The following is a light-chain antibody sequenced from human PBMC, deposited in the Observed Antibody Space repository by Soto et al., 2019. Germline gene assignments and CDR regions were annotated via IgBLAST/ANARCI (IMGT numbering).Light chain of an antibody. CDR1: QSVSSSY. Sequence: EMLLRQSPRTLSLSPVERATLSCGASQSVSSSYLAWYQQRPGQAPRLLIYGASNRATGIPDRFSGSGSGTDFTLTISRLEPEDFALYYCQHYVERSPITFGQGTRLEIK. CDR2: GAS. V-gene: IGKV3-20*01. J-gene: IGKJ5*01. CDR3: QHYVERSPIT.